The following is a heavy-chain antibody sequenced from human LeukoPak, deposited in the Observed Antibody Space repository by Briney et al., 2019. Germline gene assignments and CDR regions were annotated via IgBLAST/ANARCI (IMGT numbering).Heavy chain of an antibody. CDR1: GGSISSSSYY. V-gene: IGHV4-39*01. CDR3: ARRGNWNDDFDY. D-gene: IGHD1-1*01. CDR2: IYYSGST. Sequence: SETLSLTCTVSGGSISSSSYYWGWIRQPPGKGLEWIGSIYYSGSTYYNPSLKSRVTISVDTSKNQFSLKLSSVTAADTAVYYCARRGNWNDDFDYWGQGTLVTLSS. J-gene: IGHJ4*02.